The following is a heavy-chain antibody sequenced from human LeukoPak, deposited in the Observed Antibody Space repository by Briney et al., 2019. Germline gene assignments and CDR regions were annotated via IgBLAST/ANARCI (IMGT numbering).Heavy chain of an antibody. D-gene: IGHD5-18*01. V-gene: IGHV4-4*02. J-gene: IGHJ4*02. Sequence: PSGTLSLTCVVSGGSINSNNWWSWVRQPPGKGLEWIGEIFHSGSTNYNPSLKSRVTTSVDTSKNQFSLKLSSVTAADTAVYYCARGEKDLQEQLGWDYWGQGTLVTVSS. CDR2: IFHSGST. CDR1: GGSINSNNW. CDR3: ARGEKDLQEQLGWDY.